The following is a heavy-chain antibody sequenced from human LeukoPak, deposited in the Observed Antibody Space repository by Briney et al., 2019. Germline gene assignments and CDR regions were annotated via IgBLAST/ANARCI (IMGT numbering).Heavy chain of an antibody. CDR1: GDSISTYY. CDR3: ARVLSGRGSLYSYYYYMDV. D-gene: IGHD3-10*01. J-gene: IGHJ6*03. CDR2: IYYRVTS. Sequence: SETLSLTCTVSGDSISTYYWSWTRQPPGKGLEWIGYIYYRVTSDYNPSLKSRVTMSVDMSTRQISLKLSSVTAADTAVYYCARVLSGRGSLYSYYYYMDVWGKGTTVTISS. V-gene: IGHV4-59*01.